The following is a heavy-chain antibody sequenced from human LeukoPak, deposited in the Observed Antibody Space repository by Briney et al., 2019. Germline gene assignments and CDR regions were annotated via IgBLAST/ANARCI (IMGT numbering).Heavy chain of an antibody. CDR3: ARDSLPGPFGSDAFDI. Sequence: PGGSLRLSCAASGFTFSSYGMHWVRQAPGKGLEWVAVIWYDGSNKYYADSVKGRFTISRDNSKNTLYLQMNSLRAEDTAVYYCARDSLPGPFGSDAFDIWGQGTMVTVSS. J-gene: IGHJ3*02. V-gene: IGHV3-33*01. CDR1: GFTFSSYG. CDR2: IWYDGSNK. D-gene: IGHD3-16*01.